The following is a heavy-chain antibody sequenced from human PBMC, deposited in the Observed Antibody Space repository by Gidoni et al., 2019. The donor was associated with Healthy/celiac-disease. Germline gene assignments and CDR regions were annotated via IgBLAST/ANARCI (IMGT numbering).Heavy chain of an antibody. CDR2: IKQDGSEK. J-gene: IGHJ1*01. CDR3: ARAGYSSTYAEYFQH. V-gene: IGHV3-7*03. D-gene: IGHD6-13*01. CDR1: GVAFSSYW. Sequence: EVQLVESGGGLVQPGGSLRLSCAPPGVAFSSYWMSWVRQAPGKGVEWVANIKQDGSEKYYVDSVKGRFTISRDNAKNSLYLQMNSLRAEDTAVYYCARAGYSSTYAEYFQHWGQGTLVTVSS.